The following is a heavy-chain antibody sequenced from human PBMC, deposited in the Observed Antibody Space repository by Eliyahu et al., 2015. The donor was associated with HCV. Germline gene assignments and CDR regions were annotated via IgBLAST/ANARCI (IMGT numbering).Heavy chain of an antibody. CDR2: IHYSGIT. J-gene: IGHJ5*02. Sequence: QVQLQESGPGLVKPSETLSLTCTVSXGSXXTYSRXWXRQPPGKGLEWIGYIHYSGITNYXPSLKSRVTXSIDTSKNQFSLNLTSVTAADTAVYYCASGGGGIAVAGTGGWFDPWGQGTLVTVSS. D-gene: IGHD6-19*01. V-gene: IGHV4-59*01. CDR3: ASGGGGIAVAGTGGWFDP. CDR1: XGSXXTYS.